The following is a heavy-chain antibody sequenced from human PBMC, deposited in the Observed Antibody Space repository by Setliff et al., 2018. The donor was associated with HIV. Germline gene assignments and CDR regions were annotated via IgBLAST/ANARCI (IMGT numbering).Heavy chain of an antibody. J-gene: IGHJ5*02. CDR2: VTNTGDT. CDR3: AKGSGPLWFDP. Sequence: SETLSLTCTVSGDSINTPFWWSWIRQPAGKGLEWIGRVTNTGDTIYNPSLKSRGTISMDTSKNLFSLKLTSVTAADTAVYLCAKGSGPLWFDPWGQGTLVTVSS. CDR1: GDSINTPFW. D-gene: IGHD3-3*01. V-gene: IGHV4-4*07.